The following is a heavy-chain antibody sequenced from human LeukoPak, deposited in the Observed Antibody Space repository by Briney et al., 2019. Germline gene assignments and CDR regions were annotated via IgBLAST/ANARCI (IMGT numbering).Heavy chain of an antibody. V-gene: IGHV3-66*01. CDR3: ARDQYSYAHAAH. CDR1: GFTFKTYS. D-gene: IGHD5-18*01. Sequence: GGSLRLSCAASGFTFKTYSMVWVRQAPGKGLEWVSVIYSGGTTYYADSVKGRFTISRDNSKNTLHLQMNSLRAEDTAVYYCARDQYSYAHAAHWGQGTLVTVSS. J-gene: IGHJ4*02. CDR2: IYSGGTT.